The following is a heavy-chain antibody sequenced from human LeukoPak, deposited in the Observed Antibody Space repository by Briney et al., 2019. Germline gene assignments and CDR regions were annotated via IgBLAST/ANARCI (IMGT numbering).Heavy chain of an antibody. Sequence: PSETLSLTCTVPGDSINSLDLWSWVRQPPGKGLEWIGEMYLSGTTHSNPSVKSRVTISIDKSKNQFFLNLSSVTAADTAVYYCAGLVGRYSSGLYYYYFDYWGQGTLVTVSS. CDR3: AGLVGRYSSGLYYYYFDY. J-gene: IGHJ4*02. D-gene: IGHD3-22*01. CDR2: MYLSGTT. CDR1: GDSINSLDL. V-gene: IGHV4-4*02.